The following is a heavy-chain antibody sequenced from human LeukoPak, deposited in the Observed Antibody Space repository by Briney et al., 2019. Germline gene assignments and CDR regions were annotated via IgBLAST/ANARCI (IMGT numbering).Heavy chain of an antibody. CDR2: IYRGGST. D-gene: IGHD6-19*01. V-gene: IGHV3-66*01. Sequence: GGSLRLSCAASGFTVSSNYMSWVRQAPGKGLEWVSLIYRGGSTFYADSVKGRFTISRDKSKNTLYLQMNSLRAEDTAVYYCARDSSAWYFDYWGQGTLVTVSS. CDR3: ARDSSAWYFDY. J-gene: IGHJ4*02. CDR1: GFTVSSNY.